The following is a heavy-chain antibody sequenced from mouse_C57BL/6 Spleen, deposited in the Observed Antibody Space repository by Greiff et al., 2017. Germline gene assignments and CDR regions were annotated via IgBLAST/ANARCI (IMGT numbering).Heavy chain of an antibody. CDR1: GFSLTSYG. J-gene: IGHJ4*01. CDR2: IWSDGST. CDR3: ARHTPYCYGSGGDYAMDY. V-gene: IGHV2-6-1*01. Sequence: QVQLQQSGPGLVAPSQSLSITCTVSGFSLTSYGVHWVRQPPGKGLEWLVVIWSDGSTTYNSALKSRLSISKDNSKSQVFLKMNSHQTDDTAMYYCARHTPYCYGSGGDYAMDYWGQGTSVTVSS. D-gene: IGHD1-1*01.